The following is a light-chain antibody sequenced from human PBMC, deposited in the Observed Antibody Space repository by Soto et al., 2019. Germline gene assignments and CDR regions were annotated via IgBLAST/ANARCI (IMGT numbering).Light chain of an antibody. Sequence: DIQMPQSQSSLSASVGDRVTITCRSSQSISSFLNWYQQKPGKAPKLLIYAASSFQSGVPSRFSGSGSGTDFTLTTSSLHPEDFATYDCQQSYSAPLTFGGGAKVAIK. CDR2: AAS. V-gene: IGKV1-39*01. CDR1: QSISSF. J-gene: IGKJ4*01. CDR3: QQSYSAPLT.